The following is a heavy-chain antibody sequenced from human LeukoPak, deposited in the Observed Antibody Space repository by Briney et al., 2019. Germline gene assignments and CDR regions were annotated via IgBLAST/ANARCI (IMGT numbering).Heavy chain of an antibody. D-gene: IGHD3-10*01. CDR3: EAMVRGVIIGDDAFDI. CDR1: GGSISSGDYY. CDR2: IYYSGST. Sequence: SETLSLTCTVSGGSISSGDYYWSWIRQPPGKGLEWIGYIYYSGSTYYNPSLKSRVTISVDTSKNQFSLKLSSVTAADTAVYYCEAMVRGVIIGDDAFDIWGQGTMVTVSS. V-gene: IGHV4-30-4*01. J-gene: IGHJ3*02.